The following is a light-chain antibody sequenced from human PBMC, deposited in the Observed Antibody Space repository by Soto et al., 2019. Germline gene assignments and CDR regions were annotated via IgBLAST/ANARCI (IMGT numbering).Light chain of an antibody. Sequence: DIEMTQSPSTLSASIGDGVTITCRASESISGWLAWYQQQPGKAPKLLIYDASNLESGVPSRFSGSGSGTEFTLTVTSLQPEDFATYFCQQYDKYSTFGHGTKVDIK. J-gene: IGKJ1*01. CDR1: ESISGW. CDR2: DAS. V-gene: IGKV1-5*01. CDR3: QQYDKYST.